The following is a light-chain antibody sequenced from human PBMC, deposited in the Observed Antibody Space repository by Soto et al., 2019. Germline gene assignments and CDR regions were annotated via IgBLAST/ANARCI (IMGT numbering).Light chain of an antibody. CDR1: SSDVGGYNY. V-gene: IGLV2-14*01. CDR3: SSYTCSSTL. Sequence: QSVLTQPASVSGSPGQSITISCTGTSSDVGGYNYVSWYQQHPGEAPKLMIYDVSNRPSGVSNRFSGSKSGNTASLTISGLQAEDEADYYCSSYTCSSTLFGTGTKVTRP. J-gene: IGLJ1*01. CDR2: DVS.